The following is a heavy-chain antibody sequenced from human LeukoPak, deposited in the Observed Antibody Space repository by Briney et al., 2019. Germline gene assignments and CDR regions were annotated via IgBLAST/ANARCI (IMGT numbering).Heavy chain of an antibody. J-gene: IGHJ4*02. Sequence: PGGSLRLSCAASGFTFSSYAMSWVRQAPGKGLEWVSAISGSGGSTYYADSVKGRFTISRDNSKNTLYLQMNSLRAEDTAVYYCAKALGFGELLYGIDHWGQGTLVTVSS. CDR3: AKALGFGELLYGIDH. D-gene: IGHD3-10*01. CDR1: GFTFSSYA. V-gene: IGHV3-23*01. CDR2: ISGSGGST.